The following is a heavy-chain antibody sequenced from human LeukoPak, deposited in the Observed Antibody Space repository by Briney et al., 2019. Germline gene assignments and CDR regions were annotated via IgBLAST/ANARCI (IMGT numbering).Heavy chain of an antibody. V-gene: IGHV1-69*06. J-gene: IGHJ4*02. CDR1: GGTFSSYA. D-gene: IGHD3-22*01. CDR3: ASLNYYDSSGYQGLLFDY. CDR2: IIPIFGTA. Sequence: GASVKVSCKASGGTFSSYAISWVRQAPGQGLEWMGGIIPIFGTANYAQKFQGRVTITADKSTSTAYMELSSLRSEDTAVYYCASLNYYDSSGYQGLLFDYWGQGTLVTVSS.